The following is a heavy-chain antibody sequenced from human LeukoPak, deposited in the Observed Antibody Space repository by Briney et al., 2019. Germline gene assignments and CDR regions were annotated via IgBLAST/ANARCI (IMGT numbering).Heavy chain of an antibody. D-gene: IGHD3-22*01. CDR2: IYYRGST. CDR1: GGSISSYY. Sequence: SETLSLTCTVSGGSISSYYWSWIRQPPGKGLEWIGYIYYRGSTNYNPSLKSRVTISVDTSKNQFSLKLRSVTAADTAVYYCARGALYYYDSSGYYLDYWGQGTLVTVSS. J-gene: IGHJ4*02. V-gene: IGHV4-59*01. CDR3: ARGALYYYDSSGYYLDY.